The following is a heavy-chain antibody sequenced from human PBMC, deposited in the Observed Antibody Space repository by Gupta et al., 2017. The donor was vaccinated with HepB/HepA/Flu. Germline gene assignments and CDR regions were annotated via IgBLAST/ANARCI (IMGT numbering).Heavy chain of an antibody. CDR1: GYTFTSSA. V-gene: IGHV1-3*01. Sequence: QVQLVQSGAAVKKPGASVKVSCGASGYTFTSSAVHWVRQAPGQRLEWMGWINAGNGNTKYSQKFQGRVTITRDTSASTAYMELSSLRSEDTAVYYCARGRAVAATGYYYYDMDVWGQGTTVTVSS. CDR2: INAGNGNT. CDR3: ARGRAVAATGYYYYDMDV. J-gene: IGHJ6*02. D-gene: IGHD2-15*01.